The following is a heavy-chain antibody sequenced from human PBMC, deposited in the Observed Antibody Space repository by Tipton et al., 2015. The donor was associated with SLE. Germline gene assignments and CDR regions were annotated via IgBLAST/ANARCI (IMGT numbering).Heavy chain of an antibody. CDR1: GYRFGDFY. J-gene: IGHJ4*02. CDR3: ARGVTSPDH. Sequence: QSGAEVKKPGASVKVSCQASGYRFGDFYIHWVRQAPGQGLEWMGWVNPDGGGTNYAQNFQGRVTITRDTSITTTYMEVSGLTSDDTALYYCARGVTSPDHWGQGTLVTVSS. V-gene: IGHV1-2*02. D-gene: IGHD2-21*02. CDR2: VNPDGGGT.